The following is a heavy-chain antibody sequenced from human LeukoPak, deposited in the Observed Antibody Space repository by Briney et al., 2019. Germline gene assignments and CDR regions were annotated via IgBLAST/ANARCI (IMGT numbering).Heavy chain of an antibody. CDR1: GFTVSSNY. J-gene: IGHJ5*02. CDR2: IYSGGST. CDR3: ARDLEGVIFS. V-gene: IGHV3-66*01. D-gene: IGHD3-10*01. Sequence: GGSLRLSCAASGFTVSSNYMSWVRQAPGKGLEWVSVIYSGGSTYYADSVKGRFTISRDDSKNTLYLQMNSLRAEDTAVYYCARDLEGVIFSWGQGTLVTVSS.